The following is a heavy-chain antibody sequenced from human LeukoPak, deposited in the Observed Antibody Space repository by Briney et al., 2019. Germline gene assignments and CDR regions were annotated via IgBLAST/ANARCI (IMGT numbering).Heavy chain of an antibody. D-gene: IGHD3-3*01. Sequence: AGGSLRPSCAASGFTVSSNYMSWVRQAPGKGLEWVSVIYSGGSTYYADSVKGRFTISRDNSKNTLYLQMNSLRAEDTAVYYCARDARYYDFWSGYYQYWGQGTLVTVSS. CDR3: ARDARYYDFWSGYYQY. V-gene: IGHV3-66*02. J-gene: IGHJ4*02. CDR1: GFTVSSNY. CDR2: IYSGGST.